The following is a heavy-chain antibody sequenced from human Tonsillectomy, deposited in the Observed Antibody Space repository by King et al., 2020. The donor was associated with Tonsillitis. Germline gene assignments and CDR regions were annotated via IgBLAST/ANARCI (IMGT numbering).Heavy chain of an antibody. Sequence: VQLQQSGPGLVKPSQTLSLTCAISGDSVSSYSAMWSWIRQSPSRGLEWLGRTYYRSKWYYDSAVSVSSRITISPDTSKNQLSLQLNSVTPEDTAVYYCARSPAGTFSFVQYWGQGTLVTVSS. V-gene: IGHV6-1*01. D-gene: IGHD6-13*01. CDR1: GDSVSSYSAM. CDR3: ARSPAGTFSFVQY. CDR2: TYYRSKWYY. J-gene: IGHJ4*02.